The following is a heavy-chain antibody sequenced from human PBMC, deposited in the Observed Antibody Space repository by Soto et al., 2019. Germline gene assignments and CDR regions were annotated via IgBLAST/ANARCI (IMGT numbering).Heavy chain of an antibody. J-gene: IGHJ4*02. V-gene: IGHV3-13*01. D-gene: IGHD3-10*01. CDR1: AFTFSSYD. CDR3: ARGFSAFGELPDY. CDR2: IGTAGDT. Sequence: PGGSLRLSCAASAFTFSSYDMHWVRQATGKGLEWVSAIGTAGDTYYPGSVKGRFTISRENAKSSLYLQMNSLRAGDTAVYYCARGFSAFGELPDYWGQGTLVTVSS.